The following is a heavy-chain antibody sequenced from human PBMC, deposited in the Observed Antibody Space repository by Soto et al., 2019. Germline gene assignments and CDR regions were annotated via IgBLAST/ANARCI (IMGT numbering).Heavy chain of an antibody. CDR1: GFNFSTSG. CDR3: ARDLGGPDY. Sequence: PGGSLRLSCAASGFNFSTSGMDWVRQVPGKGLEWVSRLSSDGFGAAYADSVKGRFFISRDIARNTLFLQMNSLRADDTAVYYCARDLGGPDYWGRGTSVTVSS. CDR2: LSSDGFGA. V-gene: IGHV3-74*03. J-gene: IGHJ4*02. D-gene: IGHD3-16*01.